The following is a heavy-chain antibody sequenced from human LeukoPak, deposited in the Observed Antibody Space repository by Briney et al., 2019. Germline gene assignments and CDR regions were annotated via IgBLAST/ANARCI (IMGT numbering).Heavy chain of an antibody. J-gene: IGHJ4*02. V-gene: IGHV1-2*02. CDR3: ARDKNIFGVVIIGFDY. CDR1: GYTFTGYY. D-gene: IGHD3-3*02. CDR2: INPNSGGT. Sequence: ASVKVSCKASGYTFTGYYMHWVRQAPGQGLEWMGWINPNSGGTNYAQKFQGRVTMTRDTSISTAYMELSRLRSDDTAVYYCARDKNIFGVVIIGFDYWGQGTLVTVSS.